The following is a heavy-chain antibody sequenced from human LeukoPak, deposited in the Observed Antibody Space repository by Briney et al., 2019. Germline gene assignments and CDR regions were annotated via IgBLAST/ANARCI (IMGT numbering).Heavy chain of an antibody. D-gene: IGHD3-3*01. Sequence: PGGSLRLSCAASGFTFSSYAMHWVRQAPGKGLEWVAVISYDGSNKYYADSVKGRFTISRDNSKNTLYLQMNSLRAEDTAVYYCAKGFLEWSSNRDAFDIWGQGTMVTVSS. V-gene: IGHV3-30-3*01. CDR3: AKGFLEWSSNRDAFDI. J-gene: IGHJ3*02. CDR1: GFTFSSYA. CDR2: ISYDGSNK.